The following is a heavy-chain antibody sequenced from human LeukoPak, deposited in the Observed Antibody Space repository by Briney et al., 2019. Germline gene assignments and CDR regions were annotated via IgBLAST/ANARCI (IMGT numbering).Heavy chain of an antibody. D-gene: IGHD1-26*01. J-gene: IGHJ4*02. CDR2: ISGSGDTT. CDR1: GFTFSSYA. Sequence: GGSLRLSCAASGFTFSSYAMNWVRQAPGKGLEWVSFISGSGDTTYYADSVKGRFTISRDSSKNTLDLQMNSLRAEDTAVYSRAKSRGESRGASNYWGQGTLVTVSS. V-gene: IGHV3-23*01. CDR3: AKSRGESRGASNY.